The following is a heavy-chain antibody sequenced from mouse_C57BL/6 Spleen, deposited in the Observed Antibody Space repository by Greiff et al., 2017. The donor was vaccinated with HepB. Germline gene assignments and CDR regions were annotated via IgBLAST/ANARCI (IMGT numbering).Heavy chain of an antibody. D-gene: IGHD1-1*01. CDR1: GFTFSSYG. CDR3: ARGETTVRKDYFDY. J-gene: IGHJ2*01. CDR2: ISSGGSYT. V-gene: IGHV5-6*01. Sequence: EVQRVESGGDLVKPGGSLKLSCAASGFTFSSYGMSWVRQTPDKRLEWVATISSGGSYTYYPDSVKGRFTISRDNAKNTLYLQMSSLKSEDTAMYYGARGETTVRKDYFDYWGQGTTLTVSS.